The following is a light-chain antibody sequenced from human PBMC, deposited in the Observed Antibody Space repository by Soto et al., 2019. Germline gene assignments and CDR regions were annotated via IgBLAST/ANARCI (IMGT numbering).Light chain of an antibody. CDR2: SAS. J-gene: IGKJ4*01. Sequence: DVRMTQSPSSLSASVGDSVTISCRASQDIAGYLACFQQKPGKAPRSLIFSASTLHSGVPSRFSGSASGTDFTLTITNLQPEDFATYYCQQYNHHPLTFGGVTKVEIK. CDR3: QQYNHHPLT. CDR1: QDIAGY. V-gene: IGKV1-16*01.